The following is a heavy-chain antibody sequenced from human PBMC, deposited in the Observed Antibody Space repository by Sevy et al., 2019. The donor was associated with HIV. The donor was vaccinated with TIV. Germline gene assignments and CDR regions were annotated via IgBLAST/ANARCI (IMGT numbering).Heavy chain of an antibody. V-gene: IGHV4-59*01. D-gene: IGHD3-22*01. CDR1: GGSISSYY. CDR2: IYYSGST. Sequence: SETLSLTCTVSGGSISSYYWSWIRQPPGKGLEWIGYIYYSGSTNYNPSLKSRVTISVDTSKNQFSLKLSSVTAADTAVYSCARGRITMIKGNWFDPWGQGTLVTVSS. CDR3: ARGRITMIKGNWFDP. J-gene: IGHJ5*02.